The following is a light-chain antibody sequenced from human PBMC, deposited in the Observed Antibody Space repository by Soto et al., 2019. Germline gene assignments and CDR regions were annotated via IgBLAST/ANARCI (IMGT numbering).Light chain of an antibody. CDR1: SSDVGSYNL. CDR3: CSYAGSSTPYV. Sequence: QSALTQPASVSGSPGQSITISCTGTSSDVGSYNLVSWYQQHPDKAPKILIYDGIERPSGVSNRFSGSKSGNTASLTISGLQAEDEADYYCCSYAGSSTPYVFGTGTKVTVL. CDR2: DGI. V-gene: IGLV2-23*01. J-gene: IGLJ1*01.